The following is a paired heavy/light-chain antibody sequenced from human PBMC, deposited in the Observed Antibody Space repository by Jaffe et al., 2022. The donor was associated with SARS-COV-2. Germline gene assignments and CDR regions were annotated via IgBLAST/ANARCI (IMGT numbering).Heavy chain of an antibody. CDR2: ISGSGEST. V-gene: IGHV3-23*01. CDR3: ATPTPQYSSGWPVD. CDR1: GFTLSSYG. D-gene: IGHD6-19*01. J-gene: IGHJ4*02. Sequence: EVQLLESGGGLVQPGGSLRLSCVASGFTLSSYGMSWVRQAPGKGLEWVSTISGSGESTYYADSVKGRFTISRDISKNTLYLQMNSLRAEDTAVYYCATPTPQYSSGWPVDWGQGTLVTVSS.
Light chain of an antibody. CDR3: LQDFTYPRVT. CDR1: QGIRND. J-gene: IGKJ4*01. V-gene: IGKV1-6*01. CDR2: AAS. Sequence: AIQMTQSPSSLSASVGDRVTITCRASQGIRNDLGWYQQKPGKAPKLLIYAASTLQSGVPSRFSGSGSGTDFTLTISSLQPEDFATYYCLQDFTYPRVTFGGGTKVEIK.